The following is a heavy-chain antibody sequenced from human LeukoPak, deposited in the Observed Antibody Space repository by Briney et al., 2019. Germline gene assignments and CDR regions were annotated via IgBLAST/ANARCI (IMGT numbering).Heavy chain of an antibody. Sequence: SVKVSCKASGGTFSSYAISWVRQAPGQGLEWMGGIIPIFGTANYAQKFQGRVTITADKSTSTAYMELSSLRSEDTAVYYCARDVYYYGSGNYYYHYMDVWGKGTTVTVSS. J-gene: IGHJ6*03. CDR2: IIPIFGTA. CDR1: GGTFSSYA. D-gene: IGHD3-10*01. CDR3: ARDVYYYGSGNYYYHYMDV. V-gene: IGHV1-69*06.